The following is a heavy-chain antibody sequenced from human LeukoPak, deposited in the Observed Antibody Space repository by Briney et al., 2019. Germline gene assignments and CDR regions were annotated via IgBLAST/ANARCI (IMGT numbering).Heavy chain of an antibody. CDR2: INHSGST. CDR3: ARVLGSTVVRGKVKYFDY. Sequence: SETLSLTCAVYGGSFSGYYWSWTRQPPGKGLEWIGEINHSGSTNYNPSLKSRVTISVDTSKNQFSLKLSSVTAADTAVYYCARVLGSTVVRGKVKYFDYWGQGTLVTVSS. J-gene: IGHJ4*02. CDR1: GGSFSGYY. D-gene: IGHD3-10*01. V-gene: IGHV4-34*01.